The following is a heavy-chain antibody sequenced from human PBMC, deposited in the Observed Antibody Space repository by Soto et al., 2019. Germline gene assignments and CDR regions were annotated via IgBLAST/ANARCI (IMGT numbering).Heavy chain of an antibody. CDR2: IYYSGST. Sequence: SSEPLSLTCNVTGDSIKTHYWSWIRQAPGKGLEWIGYIYYSGSTLYNLSLKRRVTISADTAKNQFSLRLTSLTAADTAVYYCASGWMAAFDNWGQGTLVTVSS. V-gene: IGHV4-59*11. D-gene: IGHD2-2*03. CDR1: GDSIKTHY. CDR3: ASGWMAAFDN. J-gene: IGHJ4*02.